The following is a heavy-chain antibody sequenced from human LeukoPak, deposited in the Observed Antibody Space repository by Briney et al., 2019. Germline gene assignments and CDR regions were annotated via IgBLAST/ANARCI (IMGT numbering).Heavy chain of an antibody. J-gene: IGHJ3*02. CDR2: IYYSGST. V-gene: IGHV4-59*01. D-gene: IGHD5-12*01. CDR1: GGSISSYY. CDR3: ARDRYSGSLDAFDI. Sequence: SETLSLTCTVSGGSISSYYWSWVRQPPGKGLEWIGYIYYSGSTNYIPSLKSRVTISVDTSKNQFSLKLSSVTAADTAVYYCARDRYSGSLDAFDIWGQGTMVTVSS.